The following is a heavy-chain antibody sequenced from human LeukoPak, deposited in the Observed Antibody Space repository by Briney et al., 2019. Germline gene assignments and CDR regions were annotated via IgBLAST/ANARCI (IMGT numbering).Heavy chain of an antibody. CDR3: AGGSGYDLIDY. CDR1: GFTFSSYS. D-gene: IGHD5-12*01. Sequence: GGSLRLSCAASGFTFSSYSMNWVRQAPGKGLEWVSYISSSSSTIYYADSVKGRFTISRDNAKNSLYLQMNSLRAEDTAVYYCAGGSGYDLIDYWGQGTLVTVSS. J-gene: IGHJ4*02. V-gene: IGHV3-48*04. CDR2: ISSSSSTI.